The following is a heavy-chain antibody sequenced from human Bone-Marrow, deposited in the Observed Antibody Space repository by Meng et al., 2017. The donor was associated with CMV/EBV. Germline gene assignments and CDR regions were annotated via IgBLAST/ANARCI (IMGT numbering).Heavy chain of an antibody. CDR3: ARGQWSHYSSSSYMDV. CDR1: GGTFSSYT. Sequence: ASVKVSCKASGGTFSSYTISWVRQAPGQGLEWMGWINPNSGGTNYAQKFQGRVTMTRDTSISTAYMELSRLRSDDTAVYYCARGQWSHYSSSSYMDVWGQGTTVTVSS. J-gene: IGHJ6*02. D-gene: IGHD6-6*01. V-gene: IGHV1-2*02. CDR2: INPNSGGT.